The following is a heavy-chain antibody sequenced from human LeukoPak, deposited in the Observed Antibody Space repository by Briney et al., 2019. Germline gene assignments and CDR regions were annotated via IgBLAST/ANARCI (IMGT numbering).Heavy chain of an antibody. CDR2: ISGIGANT. Sequence: GGSLRLSCAASGFTFSTYAISWVRQAPRKGLEWVSTISGIGANTYYADSLRGRVTISRDNSKNTLYLHMKSLRAEDTDVYYCAKERAGYTNPYYLDYWDQGTLVTVSS. D-gene: IGHD3-16*02. V-gene: IGHV3-23*01. J-gene: IGHJ4*02. CDR1: GFTFSTYA. CDR3: AKERAGYTNPYYLDY.